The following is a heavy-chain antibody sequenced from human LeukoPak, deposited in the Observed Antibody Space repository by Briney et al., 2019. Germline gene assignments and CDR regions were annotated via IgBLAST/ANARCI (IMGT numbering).Heavy chain of an antibody. J-gene: IGHJ4*02. CDR2: IYSGGST. V-gene: IGHV3-66*02. D-gene: IGHD4-17*01. CDR1: GFTVSSNY. CDR3: ARDGDYGDLGSFDY. Sequence: QPGGSLRLSCAASGFTVSSNYMSWVRQAPGKGLEWVSVIYSGGSTYYADSVKGRFPISRDNSKNTLYLQMNSLRAEDMAVYYCARDGDYGDLGSFDYWGQGTLVTVSS.